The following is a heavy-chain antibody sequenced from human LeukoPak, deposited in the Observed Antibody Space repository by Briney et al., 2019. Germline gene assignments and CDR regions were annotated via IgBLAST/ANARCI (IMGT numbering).Heavy chain of an antibody. Sequence: GGSLRLSCAASGFTFSSYGMSWVRQAPGKGLEWVSHISGSATNTYYAASVKGRFTISRDNSKNTLYLQMNSLRAEDTAMYYCAKGTAYYSLGPWGQGTLATVSS. J-gene: IGHJ5*02. CDR3: AKGTAYYSLGP. CDR1: GFTFSSYG. CDR2: ISGSATNT. D-gene: IGHD3/OR15-3a*01. V-gene: IGHV3-23*01.